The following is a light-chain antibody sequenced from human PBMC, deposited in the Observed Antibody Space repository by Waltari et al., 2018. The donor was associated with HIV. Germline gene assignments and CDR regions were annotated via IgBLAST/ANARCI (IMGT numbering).Light chain of an antibody. J-gene: IGKJ1*01. CDR2: VSS. CDR1: QTVTSTY. V-gene: IGKV3-20*01. Sequence: VLTQSPGTLSLYPGERATLSCRASQTVTSTYLAWYQHKPGQPPRLVMYVSSNRATGIPDRFSGSGSGTDFNLTISRLEPEDFALYYCQQYDSSPQWTFGQGTKVEI. CDR3: QQYDSSPQWT.